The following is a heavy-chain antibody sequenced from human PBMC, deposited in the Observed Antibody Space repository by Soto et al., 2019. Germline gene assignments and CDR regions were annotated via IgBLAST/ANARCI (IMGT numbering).Heavy chain of an antibody. CDR1: GFTFSTSW. Sequence: VQLVESGGGLVQPGGSLRLSCLASGFTFSTSWMTWVRQAPGKGLEWVANMKGDGSKENYVDSVKGRFTISRDNAKNSLFLQMNSLRDEDTALYYCARALNYGVSTVYYDVFDTWGQGTMVTVSP. V-gene: IGHV3-7*01. CDR3: ARALNYGVSTVYYDVFDT. D-gene: IGHD4-17*01. CDR2: MKGDGSKE. J-gene: IGHJ3*02.